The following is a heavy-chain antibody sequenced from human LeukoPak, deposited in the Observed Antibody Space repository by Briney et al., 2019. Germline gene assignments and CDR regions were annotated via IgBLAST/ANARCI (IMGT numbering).Heavy chain of an antibody. D-gene: IGHD3-3*01. CDR2: IWFDGSVK. CDR3: AKDTGVQFLEPAF. J-gene: IGHJ4*02. Sequence: GGSLRLSCAASGFTFNTYGMHWVRQAPGQGLEWVAAIWFDGSVKHYSDAVKGRFTISRDNSLNTLYLQMNSLRVEDTAIYSCAKDTGVQFLEPAFWGQGTLVTVSS. V-gene: IGHV3-33*06. CDR1: GFTFNTYG.